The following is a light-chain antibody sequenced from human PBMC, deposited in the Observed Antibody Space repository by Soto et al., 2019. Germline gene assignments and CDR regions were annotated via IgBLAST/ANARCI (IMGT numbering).Light chain of an antibody. J-gene: IGLJ1*01. CDR2: DVS. CDR3: SSYTSISTYA. V-gene: IGLV2-14*03. CDR1: ISDVGGYDF. Sequence: QSVLTQPASVSGSPGQSITISCTGTISDVGGYDFVSWYQHHPGKAPRLMIYDVSHRPSGVSDRFSASKSGNTASLTISGLLAEDEADYYCSSYTSISTYAFGTRTKVTVL.